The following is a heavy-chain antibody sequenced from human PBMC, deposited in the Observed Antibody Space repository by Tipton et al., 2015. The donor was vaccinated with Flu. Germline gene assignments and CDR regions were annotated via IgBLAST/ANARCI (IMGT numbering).Heavy chain of an antibody. CDR3: ARGWGTGVYFFDH. V-gene: IGHV1-2*02. CDR1: GYTFSGHF. D-gene: IGHD7-27*01. CDR2: INPNTDET. Sequence: QVQLVQSGAQVKKPGASVKVSCKTSGYTFSGHFLHWVRQAPGQGLEWLGWINPNTDETEYAQRFQGRITLTRDTSTTTASMELSGLRSDDTAVYYCARGWGTGVYFFDHWGQGTLVTVSS. J-gene: IGHJ4*02.